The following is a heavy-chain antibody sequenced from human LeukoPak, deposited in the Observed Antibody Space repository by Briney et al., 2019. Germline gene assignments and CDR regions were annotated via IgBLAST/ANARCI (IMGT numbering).Heavy chain of an antibody. Sequence: PGGSLRLSCAASGFTVSSNYMSWVRLAPGKGLEWVSVIYSGGSTYYAGSVKGRFTISRDNSKNTLYLQMNSLRAEDTAVYYCARDRYGDYYFDYWGQGTLVTVSS. V-gene: IGHV3-66*01. CDR2: IYSGGST. D-gene: IGHD4-17*01. CDR3: ARDRYGDYYFDY. CDR1: GFTVSSNY. J-gene: IGHJ4*02.